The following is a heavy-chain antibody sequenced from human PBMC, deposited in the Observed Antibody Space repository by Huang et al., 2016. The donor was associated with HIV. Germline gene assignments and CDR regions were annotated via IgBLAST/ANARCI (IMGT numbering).Heavy chain of an antibody. Sequence: QVQLHQWGAGLLKPSETLSLTCAVYGGSFSGYYWSWIRQPPGKGLEWIGDITHMGNTTSTPSLKSRVTRSEETSKTRFSLKLSSVTAADTAVYYCARAPHYGSGSYYYWGQGTLVTVSS. V-gene: IGHV4-34*01. D-gene: IGHD3-10*01. J-gene: IGHJ4*02. CDR1: GGSFSGYY. CDR3: ARAPHYGSGSYYY. CDR2: ITHMGNT.